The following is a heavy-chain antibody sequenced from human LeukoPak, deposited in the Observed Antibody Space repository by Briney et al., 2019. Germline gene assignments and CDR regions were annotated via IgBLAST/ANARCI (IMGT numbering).Heavy chain of an antibody. CDR2: IYYSGST. J-gene: IGHJ3*02. D-gene: IGHD6-6*01. CDR1: GGSISSYY. CDR3: ARKYSPGGPSDI. Sequence: PSETLSLTCTVSGGSISSYYWSWIRQPPGKGLEWIGYIYYSGSTNYNPSLKSRVTISVDTSKNQFSLKLSSVTAADTAVYYCARKYSPGGPSDIWGQGTMVTVSS. V-gene: IGHV4-59*01.